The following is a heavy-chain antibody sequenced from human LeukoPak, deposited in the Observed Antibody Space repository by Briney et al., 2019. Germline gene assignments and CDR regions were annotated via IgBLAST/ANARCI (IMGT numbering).Heavy chain of an antibody. CDR2: ISYDGSNK. J-gene: IGHJ4*02. D-gene: IGHD2-15*01. Sequence: GGSLRLSCAASGFTFSSYAMHWVRQAPGKGLEWVAVISYDGSNKYYADSVKGRFTISRDNSKNTLYLQMNGLRAEDTAVYYCARAPWQLLSPFDYWGQGTLVTVSS. CDR1: GFTFSSYA. CDR3: ARAPWQLLSPFDY. V-gene: IGHV3-30*01.